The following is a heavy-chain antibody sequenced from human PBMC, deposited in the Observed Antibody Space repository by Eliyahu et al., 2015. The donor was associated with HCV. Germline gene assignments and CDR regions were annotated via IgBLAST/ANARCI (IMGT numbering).Heavy chain of an antibody. CDR2: IWYDGSNK. D-gene: IGHD7-27*01. CDR3: ARGSLGIWRYFDY. Sequence: QVQLVESGGGVVQPGRSLRLSCAASGFTFSSYGMHWVRQAPGKGLEWVAVIWYDGSNKYYADSVKGRFTISRDNSKNTLYLQMNSLRAEDTAVYYCARGSLGIWRYFDYWGQGTLVTVSS. J-gene: IGHJ4*02. V-gene: IGHV3-33*01. CDR1: GFTFSSYG.